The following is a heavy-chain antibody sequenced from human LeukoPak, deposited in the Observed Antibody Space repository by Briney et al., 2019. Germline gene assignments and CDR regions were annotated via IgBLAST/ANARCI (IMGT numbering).Heavy chain of an antibody. CDR3: ARNYDFWSGYSTDAFDI. CDR2: MNPNSGNT. J-gene: IGHJ3*02. V-gene: IGHV1-8*02. D-gene: IGHD3-3*01. CDR1: GYTFTSYG. Sequence: ASVKVSCKASGYTFTSYGINWVRQATGQGLEWMGWMNPNSGNTGYAQKFQGRVTMTRKTSISTAYMELSSLRSEDTAVYYCARNYDFWSGYSTDAFDIWGQGTMVTVSS.